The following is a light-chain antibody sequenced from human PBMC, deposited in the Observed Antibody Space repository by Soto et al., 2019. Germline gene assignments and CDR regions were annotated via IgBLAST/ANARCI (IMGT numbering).Light chain of an antibody. J-gene: IGKJ1*01. Sequence: DIQMTQSPSTLSASVGDRVTITCRASQNIRSWLAWYQQKPGKAPKLLIYDASNLESGVPSRFSGRGSGTEFALTISSMQPEDFATYYCQQYSDYWTLGQGTKVDIK. CDR2: DAS. CDR1: QNIRSW. V-gene: IGKV1-5*01. CDR3: QQYSDYWT.